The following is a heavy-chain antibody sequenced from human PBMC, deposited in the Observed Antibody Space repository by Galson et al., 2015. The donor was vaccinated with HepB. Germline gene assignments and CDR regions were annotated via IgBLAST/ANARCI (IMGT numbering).Heavy chain of an antibody. D-gene: IGHD3-22*01. V-gene: IGHV4-31*03. J-gene: IGHJ5*02. CDR3: AASSGYYVGWFDP. Sequence: TLSLTCTVSGGSISSGGYYRSWIRQHPGKGLEWIGYIYYSGSTYYNPSLKSRVTISVDTSKNQFSLKLSSVTAADTAVYYCAASSGYYVGWFDPWGQGTLVTVSS. CDR2: IYYSGST. CDR1: GGSISSGGYY.